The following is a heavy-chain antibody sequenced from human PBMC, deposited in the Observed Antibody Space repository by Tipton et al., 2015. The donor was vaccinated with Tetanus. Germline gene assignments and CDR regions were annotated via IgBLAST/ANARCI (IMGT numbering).Heavy chain of an antibody. CDR1: GFSVSNNY. D-gene: IGHD3-9*01. Sequence: SLRLSCAASGFSVSNNYMSWVRQAPGKGLEWVSAISPTGDETYYADSVKGRFTISRDNSKNTLILQMNSLRAEDTAVYFCAKFLVVITQGYYHTMDVWGQGTTVTVSS. CDR2: ISPTGDET. CDR3: AKFLVVITQGYYHTMDV. V-gene: IGHV3-23*01. J-gene: IGHJ6*02.